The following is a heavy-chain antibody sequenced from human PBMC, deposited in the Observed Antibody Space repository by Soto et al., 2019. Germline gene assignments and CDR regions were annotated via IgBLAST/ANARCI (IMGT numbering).Heavy chain of an antibody. CDR1: GFTFGSYA. V-gene: IGHV3-23*01. CDR3: VRLNGYSYGYGDY. Sequence: EVQLLESGGGLVQPGGSLRLSCAASGFTFGSYAMSWVRQAPGKGLEWVSAVSSTGDDTYYADSVQGRFTISRDNSKNTLYLQRDSLRAEDTPLYYCVRLNGYSYGYGDYWGQGTLVTVSS. CDR2: VSSTGDDT. J-gene: IGHJ4*02. D-gene: IGHD5-18*01.